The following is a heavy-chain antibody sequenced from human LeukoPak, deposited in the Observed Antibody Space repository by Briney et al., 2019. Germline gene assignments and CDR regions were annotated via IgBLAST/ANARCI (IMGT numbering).Heavy chain of an antibody. CDR2: ISSSSSTI. CDR3: ARGVEAAGRLVDY. V-gene: IGHV3-48*02. CDR1: GFTFSSYN. Sequence: GGSLRLSCAASGFTFSSYNMNWVRQAPGRGLEWVSYISSSSSTIYYADSVKGRFTISRDNAKNSLYLQMNSLRDEATAVYYCARGVEAAGRLVDYWGQGTLVTVSS. D-gene: IGHD6-13*01. J-gene: IGHJ4*02.